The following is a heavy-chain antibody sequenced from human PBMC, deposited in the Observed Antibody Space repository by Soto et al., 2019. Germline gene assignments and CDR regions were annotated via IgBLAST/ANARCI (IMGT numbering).Heavy chain of an antibody. D-gene: IGHD6-19*01. CDR1: GFTFSDYY. Sequence: PLRLSCAASGFTFSDYYMSWIRQAPGKGLEWVSYISSSGSTIYYADSVQGRFTISRDNAKNSLYLQMNSLRAEDTAVYYCARDPVAGRLTYFEHWGQGTLVTVFS. CDR2: ISSSGSTI. V-gene: IGHV3-11*01. CDR3: ARDPVAGRLTYFEH. J-gene: IGHJ1*01.